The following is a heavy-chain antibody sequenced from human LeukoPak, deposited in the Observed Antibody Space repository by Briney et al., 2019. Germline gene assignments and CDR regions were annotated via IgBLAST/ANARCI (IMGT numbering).Heavy chain of an antibody. V-gene: IGHV3-7*01. D-gene: IGHD3-22*01. J-gene: IGHJ4*02. CDR1: GFTFSSYW. Sequence: GGSLRLSCAASGFTFSSYWMSWVRQAPGKGLEWVANIKQDGSEKYYVDSVKGRFTISRDNAKNSLYLQMNSLRAEDTAVYYCAREGDSSGYYHVAFGYWGQGTLVTVSP. CDR3: AREGDSSGYYHVAFGY. CDR2: IKQDGSEK.